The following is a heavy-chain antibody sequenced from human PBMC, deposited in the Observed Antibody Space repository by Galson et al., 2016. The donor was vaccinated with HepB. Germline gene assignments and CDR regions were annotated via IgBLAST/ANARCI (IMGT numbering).Heavy chain of an antibody. D-gene: IGHD3-3*01. J-gene: IGHJ5*02. Sequence: SVKVSCKAFGYTFTNFGISWVRQAPGQGLEWVGWISAYNGNTFYAQKLQGRVTMTTDTSTSTAYMELRSLRSDDTAVYYCARDPFWSGYYRLAVDNWFDPWGQGTLVTVSS. CDR2: ISAYNGNT. CDR3: ARDPFWSGYYRLAVDNWFDP. CDR1: GYTFTNFG. V-gene: IGHV1-18*01.